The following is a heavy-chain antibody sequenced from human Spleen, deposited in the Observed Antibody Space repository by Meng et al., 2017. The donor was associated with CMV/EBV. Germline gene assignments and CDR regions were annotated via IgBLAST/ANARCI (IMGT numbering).Heavy chain of an antibody. J-gene: IGHJ4*02. D-gene: IGHD3-3*01. CDR3: ARDSADFWSGYTY. CDR2: IYYSGST. V-gene: IGHV4-30-4*08. Sequence: LRLSCSVSGGSISSGDYYWSWIRQPPGKGLEWIEYIYYSGSTYYNPSLKSRVFISVDTSNNQFSLRLSSVTAADTAVYYCARDSADFWSGYTYWGQGTLVTVSS. CDR1: GGSISSGDYY.